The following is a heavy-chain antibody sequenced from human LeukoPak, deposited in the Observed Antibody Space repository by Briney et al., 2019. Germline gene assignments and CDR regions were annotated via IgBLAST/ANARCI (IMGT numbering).Heavy chain of an antibody. CDR3: AKDLYLQWLVPFSTGIYFDY. J-gene: IGHJ4*02. V-gene: IGHV3-23*01. D-gene: IGHD6-19*01. Sequence: GGSLRLSCAASGFTFSNYVMSWVRQAPGKGLEWVSVISHSGGSTYYADSVKGRFTISRDNSKNTLYPQMNSLRAEDTAVYYCAKDLYLQWLVPFSTGIYFDYWGQGTLVTVSS. CDR1: GFTFSNYV. CDR2: ISHSGGST.